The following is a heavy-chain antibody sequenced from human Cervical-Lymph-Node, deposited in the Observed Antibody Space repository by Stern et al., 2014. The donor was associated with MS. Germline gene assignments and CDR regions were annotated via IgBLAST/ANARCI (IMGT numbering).Heavy chain of an antibody. CDR3: AKDKKHVGLDY. J-gene: IGHJ4*02. CDR2: ISYDGSDK. CDR1: GFTFSDYG. Sequence: VASGFTFSDYGMHWVRQAPGKGLEWVAVISYDGSDKYYADSVKGRFTISRANSRNTLYLQMNSLRAEDTAVYYCAKDKKHVGLDYWGQGILVTVSS. D-gene: IGHD3/OR15-3a*01. V-gene: IGHV3-30*18.